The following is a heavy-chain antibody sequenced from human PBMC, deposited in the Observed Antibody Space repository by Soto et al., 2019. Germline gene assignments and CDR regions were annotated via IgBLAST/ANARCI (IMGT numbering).Heavy chain of an antibody. Sequence: SETLSLTCAVYGGSFSGYYWSWIRQPPGKGLEWIGEINHSGSTNYNPSLKSRVTISVDTSKNQFSLKLSSVTAADTAVYYCTRWLRGYCSSTSCYGNWFDPWGQGTLVTVSS. CDR1: GGSFSGYY. J-gene: IGHJ5*02. D-gene: IGHD2-2*01. CDR3: TRWLRGYCSSTSCYGNWFDP. V-gene: IGHV4-34*01. CDR2: INHSGST.